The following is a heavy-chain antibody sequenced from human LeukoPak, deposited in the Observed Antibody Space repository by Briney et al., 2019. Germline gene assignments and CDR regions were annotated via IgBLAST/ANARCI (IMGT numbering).Heavy chain of an antibody. CDR3: AKPYYYDSSGYKYYFDY. Sequence: SGGSLRLSCAASGFTFSSYGMHWVRQAPGKGLEWVAVISYDGSNKYYADSVKGRFTISRDNSKNTLYLQMNSLRAEDTAVYYCAKPYYYDSSGYKYYFDYWGLGTLVTVSS. V-gene: IGHV3-30*18. CDR2: ISYDGSNK. CDR1: GFTFSSYG. D-gene: IGHD3-22*01. J-gene: IGHJ4*02.